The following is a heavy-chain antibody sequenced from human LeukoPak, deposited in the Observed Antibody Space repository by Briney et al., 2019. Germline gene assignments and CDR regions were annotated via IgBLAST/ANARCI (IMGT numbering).Heavy chain of an antibody. D-gene: IGHD2-8*02. CDR2: IFYSGST. V-gene: IGHV4-59*02. CDR1: GGSVSSYY. J-gene: IGHJ4*02. Sequence: PSETLSLTCTVSGGSVSSYYWSWIRQPPGKGLEWIGYIFYSGSTNYNPSLESRVTISLDTSKNQFSLKLSSVTAADTAVHYCARAPGGYYFDYWGQGTLVTVSS. CDR3: ARAPGGYYFDY.